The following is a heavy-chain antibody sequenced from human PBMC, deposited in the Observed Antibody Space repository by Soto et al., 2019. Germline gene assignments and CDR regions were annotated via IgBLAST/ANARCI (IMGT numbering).Heavy chain of an antibody. Sequence: GESLKISCKGSGYSFTSYWIGWGRQMPGKGLEWMGIIYPGDSDNRYSPSFQGQVTISADKSISTAYLQWSRLKASDTAIYYCARRVATLDDAFDIWGQGTMVTVSS. J-gene: IGHJ3*02. V-gene: IGHV5-51*01. CDR1: GYSFTSYW. CDR2: IYPGDSDN. CDR3: ARRVATLDDAFDI. D-gene: IGHD5-12*01.